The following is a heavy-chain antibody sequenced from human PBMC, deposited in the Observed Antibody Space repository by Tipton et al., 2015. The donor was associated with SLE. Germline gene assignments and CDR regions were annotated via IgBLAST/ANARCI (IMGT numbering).Heavy chain of an antibody. J-gene: IGHJ6*04. D-gene: IGHD1-1*01. V-gene: IGHV1-69*05. CDR2: SIAVFGTP. CDR1: GGTFNTYS. CDR3: ARVPVRTTGGFGRFRMDV. Sequence: QSGAEVKKPGSSVKVSCKASGGTFNTYSIAWVRQAPGQGLEWMGGSIAVFGTPKYAQRFQDRVSITTDESTSTAYMELSSLRSEDTAVYYCARVPVRTTGGFGRFRMDVWGKGTTVTVSS.